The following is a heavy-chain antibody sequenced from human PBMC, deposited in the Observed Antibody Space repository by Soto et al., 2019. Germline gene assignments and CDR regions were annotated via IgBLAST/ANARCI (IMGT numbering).Heavy chain of an antibody. CDR3: ARGYYDYIWGSYRPYYFDY. D-gene: IGHD3-16*02. Sequence: SETLSLTCAVYGRSFSVYYWSWIRQPPGKGLEWIGEINHSGSTNYNPSLKSRVTISVDTSKNQFSLKLSSVTAADTAVYYCARGYYDYIWGSYRPYYFDYWGQGTLVTVSS. CDR2: INHSGST. CDR1: GRSFSVYY. J-gene: IGHJ4*02. V-gene: IGHV4-34*01.